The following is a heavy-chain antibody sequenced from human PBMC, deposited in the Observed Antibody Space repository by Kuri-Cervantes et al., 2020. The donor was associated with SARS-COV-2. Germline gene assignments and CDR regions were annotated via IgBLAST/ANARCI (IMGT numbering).Heavy chain of an antibody. J-gene: IGHJ1*01. V-gene: IGHV1-2*02. Sequence: ASVKVSCKASGYTLTGYYMHWVRQAPGQGLEWMGWINPNSGGTNYAQKFQGRVTMTRDTSISTAYMELSRLRSDDTAVYYCARDGSKGKYFQHWGQGTLVTVSS. D-gene: IGHD3-10*01. CDR3: ARDGSKGKYFQH. CDR1: GYTLTGYY. CDR2: INPNSGGT.